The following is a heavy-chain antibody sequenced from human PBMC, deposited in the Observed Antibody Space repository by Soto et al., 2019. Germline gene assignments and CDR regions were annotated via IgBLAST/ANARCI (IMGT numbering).Heavy chain of an antibody. CDR1: GFTFSSYA. V-gene: IGHV3-23*01. D-gene: IGHD1-26*01. Sequence: PGGSLRLSCAASGFTFSSYAMSWVRQAPGKGLEWVSAISGSGGSTYYADSVKGRFTISRDNSKNTLYLQMNSLRAEDTAVYYCAKVGDPSLRVGYYMDVWGKGTTVTVSS. J-gene: IGHJ6*03. CDR3: AKVGDPSLRVGYYMDV. CDR2: ISGSGGST.